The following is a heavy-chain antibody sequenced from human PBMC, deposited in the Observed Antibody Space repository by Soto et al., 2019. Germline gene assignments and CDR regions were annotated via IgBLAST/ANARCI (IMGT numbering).Heavy chain of an antibody. Sequence: QVQLQESGPGLVKPSQTLSLTCTVSGGSISSGDYYWSWIRQPPGKGPEWIGYIFYSGNTYYNPSLRSRVTISVDTCKNQLSLKLTSVTAADTAVYYCARGLYYYASGSYYDDPYYYGMAVWGQGTTVTVSS. CDR2: IFYSGNT. CDR3: ARGLYYYASGSYYDDPYYYGMAV. J-gene: IGHJ6*02. V-gene: IGHV4-30-4*01. D-gene: IGHD3-10*01. CDR1: GGSISSGDYY.